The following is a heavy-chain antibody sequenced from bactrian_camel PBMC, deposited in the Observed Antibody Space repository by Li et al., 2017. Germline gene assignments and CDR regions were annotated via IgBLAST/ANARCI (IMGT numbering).Heavy chain of an antibody. CDR3: AARPRAFGYCHWSQQFTY. J-gene: IGHJ4*01. Sequence: VQLVESGGGSVQIGGSLRLSCVASGFSVASKYLAWFRQAPGQEREGLASVSKGGISTYYSNSAKGRFTISQDKNMVYLQMNSLKPEDTATYYCAARPRAFGYCHWSQQFTYWGQGTQVTVS. CDR1: GFSVASKY. CDR2: VSKGGIST. D-gene: IGHD7*01. V-gene: IGHV3S40*01.